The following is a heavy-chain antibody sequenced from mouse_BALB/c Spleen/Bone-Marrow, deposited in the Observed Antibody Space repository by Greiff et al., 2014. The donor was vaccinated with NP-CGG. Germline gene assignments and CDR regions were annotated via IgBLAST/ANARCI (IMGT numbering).Heavy chain of an antibody. CDR3: ARWGGSRAMDY. D-gene: IGHD1-2*01. Sequence: VQLQQSGAELMKPGASVKISCKATGYTFSTYWIEWVKQRPGHGLEWIGEVLPGSGSTNYNEKFKGKATFTADTSSNTAYIQLSSLTSEDSAVYYCARWGGSRAMDYWGQGTSVTVSS. J-gene: IGHJ4*01. CDR2: VLPGSGST. CDR1: GYTFSTYW. V-gene: IGHV1-9*01.